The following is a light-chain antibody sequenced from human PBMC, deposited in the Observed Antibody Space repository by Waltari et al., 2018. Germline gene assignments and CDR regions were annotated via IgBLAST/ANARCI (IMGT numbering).Light chain of an antibody. CDR3: QQYDNLTPT. V-gene: IGKV1-33*01. Sequence: IQITQSPSPLSASVGDRVTITCQASQDISNYLNWYQQKPGKPPKLLIDDASNLEKGVPSRCSGSGSGTDFTITISSIQHEDIVTSYCQQYDNLTPTFGQGTKLEIK. J-gene: IGKJ2*01. CDR2: DAS. CDR1: QDISNY.